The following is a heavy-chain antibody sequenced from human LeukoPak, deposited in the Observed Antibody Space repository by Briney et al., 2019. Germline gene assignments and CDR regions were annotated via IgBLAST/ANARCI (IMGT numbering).Heavy chain of an antibody. CDR3: ARAPGYYYDSSGYFY. CDR1: GGTFSSYA. D-gene: IGHD3-22*01. CDR2: ITPIFGTA. Sequence: SVKVSCKASGGTFSSYAISWVRQAPGQGLEWMGGITPIFGTANYAQKFQGRVTITADESTSTAYMELSSLRSEDTAVYYCARAPGYYYDSSGYFYWGQGTLVTVSS. J-gene: IGHJ4*02. V-gene: IGHV1-69*13.